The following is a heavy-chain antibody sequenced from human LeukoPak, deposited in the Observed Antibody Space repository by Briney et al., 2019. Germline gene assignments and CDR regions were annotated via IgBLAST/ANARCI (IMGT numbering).Heavy chain of an antibody. CDR1: GCNFNYND. CDR3: ARGRAAGD. Sequence: ASVKVSCKASGCNFNYNDINWIRQATGQGLEWMGWMNPKSGNTGYAQKFQDRLTMTGDTSITTAYMELSSLTSDDTAIYYCARGRAAGDWGQGTLVTVSS. D-gene: IGHD2-8*02. CDR2: MNPKSGNT. J-gene: IGHJ4*02. V-gene: IGHV1-8*01.